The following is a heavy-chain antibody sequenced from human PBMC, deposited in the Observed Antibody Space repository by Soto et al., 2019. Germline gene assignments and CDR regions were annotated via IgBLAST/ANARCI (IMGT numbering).Heavy chain of an antibody. J-gene: IGHJ6*02. CDR3: ARGYIMRRMDV. D-gene: IGHD3-16*01. V-gene: IGHV3-11*06. CDR2: ISGGSDYI. CDR1: GFTFSDYY. Sequence: VGSLRLSCAASGFTFSDYYMSWIRQAPGKGLEWISFISGGSDYIDYADSLKGRITISRDNAKNSLYLQMNSLRAGDTAVYFCARGYIMRRMDVWGQRTTVTVS.